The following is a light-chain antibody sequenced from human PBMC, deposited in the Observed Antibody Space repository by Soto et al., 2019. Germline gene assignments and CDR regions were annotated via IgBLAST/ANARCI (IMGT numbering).Light chain of an antibody. CDR1: QSVLYSSNNKNY. Sequence: DIVMTQSPDSLAVSLGERATINCKSSQSVLYSSNNKNYLAWYQQKPGQPPKLLIYWASTRESGVPDRFSGSESGTDFTLTISSLQAEDVAVYYCQQYHSVPLTFGGGTKVEIK. CDR2: WAS. J-gene: IGKJ4*01. V-gene: IGKV4-1*01. CDR3: QQYHSVPLT.